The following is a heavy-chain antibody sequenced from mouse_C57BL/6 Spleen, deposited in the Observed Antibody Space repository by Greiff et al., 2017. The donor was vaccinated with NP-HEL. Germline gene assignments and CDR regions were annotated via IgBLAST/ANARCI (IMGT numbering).Heavy chain of an antibody. CDR3: ARLYDYEFAY. CDR2: INYDGSST. V-gene: IGHV5-16*01. D-gene: IGHD2-4*01. J-gene: IGHJ3*01. CDR1: GFTFSDYY. Sequence: DVKLVESEGGLVQPGSSMKLSCTASGFTFSDYYMAWVRQVPEKGLEWVANINYDGSSTYYLDSLKSRFIISRDNAKNILYLQMSSLKSEDTATYYCARLYDYEFAYWGQGTLVTVSA.